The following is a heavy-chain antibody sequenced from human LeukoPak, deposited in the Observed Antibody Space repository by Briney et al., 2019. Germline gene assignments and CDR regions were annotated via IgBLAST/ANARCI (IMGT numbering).Heavy chain of an antibody. CDR3: ARGSAYYYDSSGYYPGY. Sequence: FXXXXYSXXWVRQVPGKGLEWXXSISSSSSYIYYADSVKGRFTISRDNAKNSLYLQMNSLRAEDTAVYYCARGSAYYYDSSGYYPGYWGQGTLVTVSS. CDR2: ISSSSSYI. J-gene: IGHJ4*02. CDR1: FXXXXYS. D-gene: IGHD3-22*01. V-gene: IGHV3-21*01.